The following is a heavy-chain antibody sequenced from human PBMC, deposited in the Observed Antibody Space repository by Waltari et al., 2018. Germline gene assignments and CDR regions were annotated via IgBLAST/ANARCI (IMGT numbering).Heavy chain of an antibody. Sequence: QVQLRQWGAGLLKPSETLSLTCAVYGGSFSGYYWSWIRQPPGKGLEWIGEINHSGSTNYNPSLKSRVTISVDTSKNQFSLKLSSVTAADTAVYYCAHSKGPYYYGMDVWGQGTTVTVSS. CDR3: AHSKGPYYYGMDV. V-gene: IGHV4-34*01. CDR1: GGSFSGYY. CDR2: INHSGST. J-gene: IGHJ6*02. D-gene: IGHD3-22*01.